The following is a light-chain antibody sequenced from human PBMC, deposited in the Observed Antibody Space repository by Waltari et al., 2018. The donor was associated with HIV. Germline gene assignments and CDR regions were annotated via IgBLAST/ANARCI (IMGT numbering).Light chain of an antibody. CDR1: SNHVGAYDY. CDR3: TSYVDNYHVF. Sequence: QSALTQPPSASGSPGQSVTISCTGTSNHVGAYDYVSWYQQHPGRAPKLLIYEVTKRPSGVPDRFSCSKSGNTASLTVSGLQAEDDGHYYCTSYVDNYHVFFGGGTKLTVL. CDR2: EVT. V-gene: IGLV2-8*01. J-gene: IGLJ2*01.